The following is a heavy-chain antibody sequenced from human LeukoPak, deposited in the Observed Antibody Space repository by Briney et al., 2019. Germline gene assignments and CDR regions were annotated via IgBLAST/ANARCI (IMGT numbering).Heavy chain of an antibody. CDR1: GFTFDDYA. CDR2: ISWNSGSI. Sequence: GGSLRLSCAASGFTFDDYAMHWVRQAPGKGLEWVSGISWNSGSIGYADSVKGRFTISRDNSKNTLYLQMNSLRAEDTAVYYCARDGPYVDTAMARDYYGMDVWGQGTTVTVSS. V-gene: IGHV3-9*01. CDR3: ARDGPYVDTAMARDYYGMDV. J-gene: IGHJ6*02. D-gene: IGHD5-18*01.